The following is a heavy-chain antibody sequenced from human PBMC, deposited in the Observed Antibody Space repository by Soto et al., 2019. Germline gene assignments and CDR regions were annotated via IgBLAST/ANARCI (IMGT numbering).Heavy chain of an antibody. D-gene: IGHD4-17*01. CDR3: ARDASSDYGDSLPTDDFDY. CDR1: GFTFSSYA. Sequence: PGGSLRLSCAASGFTFSSYAMHWVRQAPGKGLEWVAVISYDGSNKYYADSVKGRFTISRDNSKNTLYLQMNSLRAEDTAVYYCARDASSDYGDSLPTDDFDYWGQGTLVTVSS. V-gene: IGHV3-30-3*01. CDR2: ISYDGSNK. J-gene: IGHJ4*02.